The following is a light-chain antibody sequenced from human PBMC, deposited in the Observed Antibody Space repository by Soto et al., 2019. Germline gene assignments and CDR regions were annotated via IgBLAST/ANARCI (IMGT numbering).Light chain of an antibody. CDR2: EVS. V-gene: IGKV1-5*01. CDR3: MQSTQLPPT. Sequence: DIQMTQSPSTLSASVGDRVTITCRASQSISSWLAWYLQKPGQSPQLLIYEVSTRVSGVPDRFSGSGSGTDFTLEISRVETDDVGIYYCMQSTQLPPTFGQGTRLEIK. J-gene: IGKJ5*01. CDR1: QSISSW.